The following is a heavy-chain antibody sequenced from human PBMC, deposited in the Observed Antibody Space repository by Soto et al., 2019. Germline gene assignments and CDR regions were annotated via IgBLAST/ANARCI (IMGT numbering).Heavy chain of an antibody. CDR2: ISGTGDTK. D-gene: IGHD3-10*01. CDR3: AIGGGQIYYKGLDV. Sequence: GGSLSLCCASSGFFCSDYCLSWLRQAPGKGLECVAYISGTGDTKYYADSVEGRFTISRDNPKSSLYLQMNSLRAEDAAVYYCAIGGGQIYYKGLDVWGQGTKVPVSS. V-gene: IGHV3-11*01. J-gene: IGHJ6*02. CDR1: GFFCSDYC.